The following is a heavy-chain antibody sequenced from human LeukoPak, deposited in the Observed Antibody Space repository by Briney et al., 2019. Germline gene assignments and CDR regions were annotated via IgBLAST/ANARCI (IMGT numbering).Heavy chain of an antibody. CDR1: GFTFGDYG. CDR2: IDWNGGRT. J-gene: IGHJ3*01. CDR3: ATGLSGLSDTFDF. Sequence: GGSLRLSCATSGFTFGDYGMTWVRQVPGKGPEWVSGIDWNGGRTRYADSVKGRFTISRDNAKNSLYLQMNSLRAEDTALYYCATGLSGLSDTFDFWGQGTMVSVCS. D-gene: IGHD3-3*01. V-gene: IGHV3-20*04.